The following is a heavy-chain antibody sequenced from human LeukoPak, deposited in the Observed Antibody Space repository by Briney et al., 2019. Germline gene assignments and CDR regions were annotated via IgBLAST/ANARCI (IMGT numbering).Heavy chain of an antibody. Sequence: SETLSLTCTVSGGSITSSSDYWGWIRQPPGKGLEWIGSIYYSGSTYYNPSLKSRVTISVDTSKNQFSLRLTSVTAADTAVYFCARDPITIYYYDSSGYRRDGYWFDPWGQGTLVTVSS. CDR1: GGSITSSSDY. D-gene: IGHD3-22*01. V-gene: IGHV4-39*07. CDR3: ARDPITIYYYDSSGYRRDGYWFDP. J-gene: IGHJ5*02. CDR2: IYYSGST.